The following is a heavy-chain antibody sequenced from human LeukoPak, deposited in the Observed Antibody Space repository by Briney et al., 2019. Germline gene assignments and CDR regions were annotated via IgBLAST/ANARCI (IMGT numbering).Heavy chain of an antibody. CDR3: ARGRPHGNDY. CDR2: IASDGSST. J-gene: IGHJ4*02. CDR1: GFTFSSYW. Sequence: GALRLSCAASGFTFSSYWMNWVRQAPGKGLVWVSRIASDGSSTTYADSVKGRFSISRDNAKNTLYLQMNSLRVEDTAVYYCARGRPHGNDYWGQGTLVTVSS. D-gene: IGHD4-23*01. V-gene: IGHV3-74*01.